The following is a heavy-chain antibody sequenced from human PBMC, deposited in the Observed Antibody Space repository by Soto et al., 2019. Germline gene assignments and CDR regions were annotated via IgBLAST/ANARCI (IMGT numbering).Heavy chain of an antibody. J-gene: IGHJ4*02. Sequence: QVQLQESGPGLVKPSETLSLTCTVSGGSISNYYWSWIRQPPGKGLEWIGYIYYSGSTNYNPSLKCRITISVDTSKNQFSLKLSSVTAADTAVYYCARACYSTSWPRVDYWGQGTLVTVSS. CDR2: IYYSGST. V-gene: IGHV4-59*01. CDR3: ARACYSTSWPRVDY. CDR1: GGSISNYY. D-gene: IGHD6-13*01.